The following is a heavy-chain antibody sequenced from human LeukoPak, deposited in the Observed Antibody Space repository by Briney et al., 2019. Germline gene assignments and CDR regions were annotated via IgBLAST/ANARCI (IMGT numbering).Heavy chain of an antibody. CDR2: IWYDGSNK. D-gene: IGHD3-10*01. CDR3: AKDRTNYYGSGRYLFDY. V-gene: IGHV3-33*06. J-gene: IGHJ4*02. CDR1: GFTFSSYG. Sequence: PGGSLRLSCAASGFTFSSYGMHWVRQAPGKGLEWVAVIWYDGSNKYYADSVKGRFTISRDNSKNTLYLQMNSLRAEDTAVYYCAKDRTNYYGSGRYLFDYWGQGTLVTVSS.